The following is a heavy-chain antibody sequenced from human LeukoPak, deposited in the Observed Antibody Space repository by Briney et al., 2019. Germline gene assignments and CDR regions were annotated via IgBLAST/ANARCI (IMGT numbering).Heavy chain of an antibody. J-gene: IGHJ6*03. D-gene: IGHD1-26*01. Sequence: GASVKVSCKASGGTFSSYAISWVRQAPGQGLEWMGRIIPIFGTANYAQKFQGRVTITTDESTSTAYMELSSLRSEDTAVYYCARVDVGGSYYRHYYYYYMDVWGKGTTVTVSS. V-gene: IGHV1-69*05. CDR3: ARVDVGGSYYRHYYYYYMDV. CDR2: IIPIFGTA. CDR1: GGTFSSYA.